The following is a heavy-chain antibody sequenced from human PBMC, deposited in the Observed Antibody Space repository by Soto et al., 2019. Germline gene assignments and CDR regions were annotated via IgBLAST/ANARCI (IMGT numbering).Heavy chain of an antibody. CDR3: ATRRAAMDTGHYYGMDV. D-gene: IGHD2-2*01. CDR1: GGTFSSYA. Sequence: QVQLVQSGAEVKKPGSSVKVSCKASGGTFSSYAISWVRQAPGQGLEWMGGIIPIFGTANYAQKFQGRVTIIADESTSTAYMELSSLRSEDTAVYYCATRRAAMDTGHYYGMDVWGQGTTVTVSS. J-gene: IGHJ6*02. V-gene: IGHV1-69*01. CDR2: IIPIFGTA.